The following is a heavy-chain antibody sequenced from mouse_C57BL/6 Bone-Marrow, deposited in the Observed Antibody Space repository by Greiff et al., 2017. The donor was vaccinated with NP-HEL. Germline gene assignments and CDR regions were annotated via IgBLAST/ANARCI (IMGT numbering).Heavy chain of an antibody. J-gene: IGHJ3*01. CDR3: ARSGYCCGTLFAY. CDR2: IFPGSGST. CDR1: GYTFTDYY. V-gene: IGHV1-75*01. Sequence: QVQLKESGPELVKPGASVKISCKASGYTFTDYYINWVKQRPGQGLEWIGWIFPGSGSTYYNEKFKGKATLTVDKSSSTAYLLLSSLTSEDSAVYYCARSGYCCGTLFAYWGQGTLVTVSA. D-gene: IGHD1-1*01.